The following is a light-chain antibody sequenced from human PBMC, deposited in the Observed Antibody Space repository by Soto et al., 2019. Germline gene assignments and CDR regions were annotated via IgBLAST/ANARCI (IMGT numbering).Light chain of an antibody. CDR3: QQYNNWPQT. V-gene: IGKV3-15*01. J-gene: IGKJ1*01. CDR1: QSVSSN. Sequence: DIVMTQSPATLSVSPGVRATLSCRASQSVSSNLAWYQQKPGQAPRLLISGASTRATGIPARFSGSGSGTECTITISSLQSEDFAVYYCQQYNNWPQTFGQGTKVDIK. CDR2: GAS.